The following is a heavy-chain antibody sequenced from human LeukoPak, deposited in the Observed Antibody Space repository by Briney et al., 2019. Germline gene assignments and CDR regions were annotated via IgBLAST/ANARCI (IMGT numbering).Heavy chain of an antibody. CDR1: GFTFSSYS. CDR2: ISSSSSYI. V-gene: IGHV3-21*01. D-gene: IGHD6-19*01. CDR3: ARRGIAVAENWFDP. J-gene: IGHJ5*02. Sequence: GGSLRLSCAASGFTFSSYSMNWVRQAPGKGLKWVSSISSSSSYIYYADSVKGRFTISRDNAKNSLYLQMNSLRAEDTAVYYCARRGIAVAENWFDPWGQGTLVTVSS.